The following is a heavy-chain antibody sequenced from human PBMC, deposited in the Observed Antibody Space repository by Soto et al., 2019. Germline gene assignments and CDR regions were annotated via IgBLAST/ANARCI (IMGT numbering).Heavy chain of an antibody. D-gene: IGHD4-17*01. CDR2: INHSGST. CDR3: AMHDYGDYDGYFQH. J-gene: IGHJ1*01. V-gene: IGHV4-34*01. Sequence: TSETLSLTCAVYGGSFSGYYWIWIRQPPGKGLEWIGEINHSGSTNYNPSLKSRVTISVDTSISTAYMELSSLRSEDTAVYYCAMHDYGDYDGYFQHWGQGTLVTVSS. CDR1: GGSFSGYY.